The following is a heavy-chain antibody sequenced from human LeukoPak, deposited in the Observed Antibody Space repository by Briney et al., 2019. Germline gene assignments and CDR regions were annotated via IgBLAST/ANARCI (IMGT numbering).Heavy chain of an antibody. J-gene: IGHJ4*02. CDR2: ISSSGSSI. D-gene: IGHD1-26*01. CDR3: AKESGSYYGFDY. V-gene: IGHV3-48*03. CDR1: GFTFSNYE. Sequence: GGSLRLSCAASGFTFSNYEMNWVRQAPGKGLEWVSYISSSGSSIDYADSVKGRFTISRDNSKNTLYLQMNSLRAEDTAVFYCAKESGSYYGFDYWGQGTLVTVSS.